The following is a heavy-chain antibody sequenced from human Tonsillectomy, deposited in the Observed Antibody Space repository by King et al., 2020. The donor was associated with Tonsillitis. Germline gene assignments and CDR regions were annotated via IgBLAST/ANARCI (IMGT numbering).Heavy chain of an antibody. Sequence: VQLVESGAEVKKPGASVKVSCKASGYTFTGYYMYWVRQAPGQGLEWMGWINPNSGATNSAQKFQGRVTMTGDTSISTAYMELRRLRVDDTAVYYCERVGHYYYYMDVWGEGTTVTVSS. J-gene: IGHJ6*03. CDR1: GYTFTGYY. CDR2: INPNSGAT. CDR3: ERVGHYYYYMDV. V-gene: IGHV1-2*02.